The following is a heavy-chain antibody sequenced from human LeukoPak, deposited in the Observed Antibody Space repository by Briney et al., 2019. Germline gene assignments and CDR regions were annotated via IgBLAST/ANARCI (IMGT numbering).Heavy chain of an antibody. V-gene: IGHV4-34*01. CDR3: ARGPNDYGGNSARGPFDY. J-gene: IGHJ4*02. CDR2: INHSGST. D-gene: IGHD4-23*01. Sequence: SETLSLTCAVYGGSFSGYYWSWIRQPPGKGLEWIGEINHSGSTNYNPSLKSRVTISVDTSKNRFSLKLSSVTAADTAVYYCARGPNDYGGNSARGPFDYWGQGTLVTVSS. CDR1: GGSFSGYY.